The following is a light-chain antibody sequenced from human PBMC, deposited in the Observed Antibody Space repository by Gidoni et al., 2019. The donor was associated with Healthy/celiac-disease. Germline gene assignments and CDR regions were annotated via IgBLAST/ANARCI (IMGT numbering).Light chain of an antibody. CDR3: QQYNNWPLYT. CDR2: GAS. Sequence: EIVMTQSPATLSVSPGARATLSCRASPSVSCNLAWYQQKPCQAPRLLIYGASTRATGIPARFSGSGSGTEFTLTISSLQSEDFAVYYCQQYNNWPLYTFGQGTKLEIK. CDR1: PSVSCN. V-gene: IGKV3-15*01. J-gene: IGKJ2*01.